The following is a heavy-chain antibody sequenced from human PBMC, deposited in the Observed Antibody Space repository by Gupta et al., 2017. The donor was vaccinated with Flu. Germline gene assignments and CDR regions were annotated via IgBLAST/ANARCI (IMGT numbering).Heavy chain of an antibody. J-gene: IGHJ6*02. CDR2: IWYEGSKK. Sequence: QMQLVESGGSVVQPGGSLRLSCAASAFTFTQYGLHLVRQAPGKGRQWVAIIWYEGSKKNYAASVRGRVTISRDDSENTLYLQMSSLRADETAVYYCARDEGVYVVLQYYYGLDVWGQGTTVIVSS. CDR1: AFTFTQYG. V-gene: IGHV3-33*01. D-gene: IGHD3-16*01. CDR3: ARDEGVYVVLQYYYGLDV.